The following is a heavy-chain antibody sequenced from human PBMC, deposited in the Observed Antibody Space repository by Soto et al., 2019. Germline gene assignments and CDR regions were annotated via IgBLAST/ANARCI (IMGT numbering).Heavy chain of an antibody. CDR2: ISSRGTI. D-gene: IGHD3-10*01. J-gene: IGHJ6*02. CDR1: GFTFSTYA. V-gene: IGHV3-48*02. Sequence: EVQLVESGGGLVQPGGSLRLSCAASGFTFSTYASDWVRQAPGKGLEWVSYISSRGTIYYAGSVKGRFTISRENAKNSLYLQMNSLRDEDTAVYYCARDGRRGYDMDVWGQGTTVTVSS. CDR3: ARDGRRGYDMDV.